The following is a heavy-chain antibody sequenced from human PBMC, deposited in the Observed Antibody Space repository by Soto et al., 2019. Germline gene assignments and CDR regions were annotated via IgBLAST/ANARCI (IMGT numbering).Heavy chain of an antibody. Sequence: PGESLKISCKGSGYSFTSYWIGWVRQMPGKGLEWMGIIYPGDSDTRYSPSFQGQVTISADKSISTAYLQWSSLKASDTAMYYCAIALSGAHYYYGMDVWGQGTTVTVSS. CDR3: AIALSGAHYYYGMDV. D-gene: IGHD2-15*01. CDR2: IYPGDSDT. V-gene: IGHV5-51*01. J-gene: IGHJ6*02. CDR1: GYSFTSYW.